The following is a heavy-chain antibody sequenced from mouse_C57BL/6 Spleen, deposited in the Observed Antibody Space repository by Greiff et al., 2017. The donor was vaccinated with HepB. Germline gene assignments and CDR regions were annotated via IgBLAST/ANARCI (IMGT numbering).Heavy chain of an antibody. D-gene: IGHD2-1*01. CDR2: ISSGSSTI. V-gene: IGHV5-17*01. J-gene: IGHJ4*01. CDR3: ARGIYYVYAMDY. CDR1: GFTFSDYG. Sequence: EVNLVESGGGLVKPGGSLKLSCAASGFTFSDYGMHWVRQAPEKGLEWVAYISSGSSTIYYADTVKGRFTISRDNAKNTLFLQMTSLRSEDTAMYYCARGIYYVYAMDYWGQGTSVTVSS.